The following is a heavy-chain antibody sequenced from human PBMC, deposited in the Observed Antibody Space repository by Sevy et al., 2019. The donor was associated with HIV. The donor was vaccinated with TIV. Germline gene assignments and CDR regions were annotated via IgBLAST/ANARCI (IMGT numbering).Heavy chain of an antibody. Sequence: GGSLRLSCAASGFTFSSYSMNWVRQAPGKGLEWVSSISSSSSYIYYADSVKGRFTISRDNAKNSLYLQMNSLRVEDTAVYYCARGKGGYGYGLNYWGQGTLVTVSS. CDR2: ISSSSSYI. J-gene: IGHJ4*02. CDR3: ARGKGGYGYGLNY. CDR1: GFTFSSYS. V-gene: IGHV3-21*01. D-gene: IGHD5-18*01.